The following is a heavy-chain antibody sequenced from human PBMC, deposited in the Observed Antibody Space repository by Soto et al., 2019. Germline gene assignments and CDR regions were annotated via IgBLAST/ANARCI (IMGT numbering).Heavy chain of an antibody. CDR3: ARDSEQF. V-gene: IGHV3-21*01. CDR1: GFTFSSYS. D-gene: IGHD6-19*01. CDR2: ISSSSSYI. J-gene: IGHJ4*02. Sequence: EVQLVESGGGLVKPGGSLILCCAASGFTFSSYSMNWVRQAPGKGLEWVSSISSSSSYIYYADSVKGRFTISRDNAKNSLYLQMNSLSAEDTAVYYCARDSEQFWGQGTLVTVSS.